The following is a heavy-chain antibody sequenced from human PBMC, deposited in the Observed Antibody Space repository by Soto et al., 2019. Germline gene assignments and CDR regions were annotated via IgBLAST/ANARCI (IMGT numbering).Heavy chain of an antibody. J-gene: IGHJ3*01. D-gene: IGHD3-16*01. CDR1: GFSLTTSGRG. CDR2: FFWGDDK. V-gene: IGHV2-5*02. CDR3: ANRLAMMYGFDV. Sequence: QITLKETGPTLVKPTQTLTLTSTFSGFSLTTSGRGVGWMRQPPGKVLEWLALFFWGDDKRYSPSLKTRLTICKDTSKNPVVLTMTSMGPEDTAIYYCANRLAMMYGFDVWGQGTVVTVSS.